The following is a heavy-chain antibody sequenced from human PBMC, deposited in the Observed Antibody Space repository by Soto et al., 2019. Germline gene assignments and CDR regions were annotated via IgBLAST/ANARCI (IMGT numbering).Heavy chain of an antibody. CDR2: IIPIFGTA. CDR1: GGTFSSYA. CDR3: ASCEHTGGSCSYYYYGMDV. D-gene: IGHD2-15*01. V-gene: IGHV1-69*13. Sequence: ASVKVSCKASGGTFSSYAISWVRQAPGQGLEWMGGIIPIFGTANYAQKFQGRVTITADESTSTAYMELSSLRSEDTAVYYCASCEHTGGSCSYYYYGMDVWGQGTTVTVSS. J-gene: IGHJ6*02.